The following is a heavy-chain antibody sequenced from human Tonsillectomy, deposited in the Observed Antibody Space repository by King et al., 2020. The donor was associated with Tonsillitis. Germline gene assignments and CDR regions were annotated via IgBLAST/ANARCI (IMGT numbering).Heavy chain of an antibody. V-gene: IGHV3-20*04. CDR2: INWTGDST. CDR3: ARGVTYFDY. CDR1: GFNFDDFD. J-gene: IGHJ4*02. D-gene: IGHD2-21*02. Sequence: EVQLVESGGGVVRPGGSLRLSCAASGFNFDDFDMNWVRQAPGKGLEWVSGINWTGDSTTYTDSVKGRFTISRDNAKNFLYLQMNSLRAEDTALYYCARGVTYFDYWGQGTLVTVSS.